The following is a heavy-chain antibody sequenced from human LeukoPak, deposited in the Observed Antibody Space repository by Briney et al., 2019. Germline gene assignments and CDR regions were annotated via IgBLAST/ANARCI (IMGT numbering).Heavy chain of an antibody. CDR1: GFTSTDAW. V-gene: IGHV3-15*05. D-gene: IGHD3-10*01. CDR3: TIPRGSY. Sequence: PGRSLRLSCAASGFTSTDAWMTWVRQAPGKGLEWVGRIKSRTDGGTTDYGAPVKGRFTVSRDDSKNTLYLQMNSLKTEDTAVYYCTIPRGSYWGQGTLVTVSS. CDR2: IKSRTDGGTT. J-gene: IGHJ4*02.